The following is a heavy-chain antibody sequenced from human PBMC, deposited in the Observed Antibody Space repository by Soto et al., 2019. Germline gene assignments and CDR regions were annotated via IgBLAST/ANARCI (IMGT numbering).Heavy chain of an antibody. D-gene: IGHD4-4*01. CDR1: GGTCSSYA. J-gene: IGHJ6*02. V-gene: IGHV1-69*01. CDR3: ARRPPTVTTFVYGMDV. CDR2: IIPIFGTA. Sequence: QVQLVQSGAEVKKPGSSVKVSCKASGGTCSSYAISWVRQAPGQGLEWMGGIIPIFGTANYAQKFQGRVTITADESTSTAYMELISLRSEDTAVYYCARRPPTVTTFVYGMDVWGQGTTVTVSS.